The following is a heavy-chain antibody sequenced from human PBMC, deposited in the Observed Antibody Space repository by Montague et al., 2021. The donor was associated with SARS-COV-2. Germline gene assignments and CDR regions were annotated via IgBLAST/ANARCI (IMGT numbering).Heavy chain of an antibody. CDR3: AKDPHYDLWCGYYFDY. CDR1: GFTFSNYA. CDR2: IYSGGIST. J-gene: IGHJ4*02. D-gene: IGHD3-3*01. V-gene: IGHV3-23*03. Sequence: SLRLSCAASGFTFSNYAMSWVRQAPGKGLEWVSVIYSGGISTYYADSVKGRFTISRDNSKNTLYLQMNSLRAEDTAVYYCAKDPHYDLWCGYYFDYWGQGTLVTVSS.